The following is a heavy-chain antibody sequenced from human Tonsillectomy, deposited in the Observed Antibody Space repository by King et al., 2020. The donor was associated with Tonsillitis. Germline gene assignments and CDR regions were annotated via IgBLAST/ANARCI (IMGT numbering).Heavy chain of an antibody. CDR3: VKDRGLLRYFDWLSLDY. Sequence: DVQLVESGGGLVQPGGSLRLSCSASGFTFSSYAMHLVRQAPGKGLEYVSAISSNGGSTYYADSVKGRFTISRDNSKNTLYLQMSSLRAEDTAVYYCVKDRGLLRYFDWLSLDYWGQGTLVTVSS. CDR2: ISSNGGST. CDR1: GFTFSSYA. J-gene: IGHJ4*02. V-gene: IGHV3-64D*06. D-gene: IGHD3-9*01.